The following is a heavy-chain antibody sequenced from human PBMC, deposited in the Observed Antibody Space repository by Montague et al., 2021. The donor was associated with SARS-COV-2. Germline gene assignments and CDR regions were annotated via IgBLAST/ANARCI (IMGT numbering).Heavy chain of an antibody. CDR1: GGSISSYY. Sequence: SETLSLTCTVSGGSISSYYWSWIRQPPGKGLEWIGYIYYSGSTNYNPSLKSPATITVDTSKNQFSLMLSFVTAADTAVYYCARGDVGMATIKSGGPFYHFDYWGQGTLVTVSS. CDR3: ARGDVGMATIKSGGPFYHFDY. J-gene: IGHJ4*02. D-gene: IGHD5-24*01. CDR2: IYYSGST. V-gene: IGHV4-59*13.